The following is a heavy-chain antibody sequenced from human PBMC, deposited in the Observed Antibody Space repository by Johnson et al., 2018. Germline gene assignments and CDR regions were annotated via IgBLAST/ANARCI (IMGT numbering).Heavy chain of an antibody. CDR1: GFTFSSYG. Sequence: VQLVESGGGVVQPGRSLRLSCAASGFTFSSYGMHWVRQAPGKGLEWVAVISFDGSSIYYADSVRGRFTISRDNSKNTRYLQMNSLRAEDTAVYYCAKMPDSGRPPYYMDGWGKGTTVTVSS. D-gene: IGHD1-26*01. CDR3: AKMPDSGRPPYYMDG. CDR2: ISFDGSSI. J-gene: IGHJ6*03. V-gene: IGHV3-30*18.